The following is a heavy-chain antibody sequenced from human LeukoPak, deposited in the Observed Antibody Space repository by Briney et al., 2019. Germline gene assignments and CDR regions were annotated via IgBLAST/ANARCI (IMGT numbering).Heavy chain of an antibody. CDR3: ARDAAYYYDSSGYYYFDY. V-gene: IGHV3-30*04. J-gene: IGHJ4*02. Sequence: PGGSLRLSCAASEFTFSSYAMHWVRQAPGKGLEWVAVISYDGSNKYYADSVKGRFTISRDNSKNTLYLQMNSLRADDTAVYYCARDAAYYYDSSGYYYFDYWGQGTLVTVSS. D-gene: IGHD3-22*01. CDR2: ISYDGSNK. CDR1: EFTFSSYA.